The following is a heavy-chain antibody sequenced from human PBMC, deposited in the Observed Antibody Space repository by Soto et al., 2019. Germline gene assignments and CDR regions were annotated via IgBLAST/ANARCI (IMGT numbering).Heavy chain of an antibody. CDR1: GYTFTSYN. Sequence: GASVKVSCKASGYTFTSYNINWVRRAPGQGLEWVAGSTSNSGNSDYAQKFQGRLTVTRDTSISTAYMELSSLRSDDTAVYYCVLLGVFDHWGPGILVTVSS. CDR2: STSNSGNS. J-gene: IGHJ4*02. D-gene: IGHD3-3*01. V-gene: IGHV1-8*01. CDR3: VLLGVFDH.